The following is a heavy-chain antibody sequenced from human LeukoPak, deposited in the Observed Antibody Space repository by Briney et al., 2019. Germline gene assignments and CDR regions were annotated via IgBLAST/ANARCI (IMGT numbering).Heavy chain of an antibody. V-gene: IGHV1-8*01. J-gene: IGHJ5*02. D-gene: IGHD1/OR15-1a*01. CDR1: GYTFTSYD. Sequence: GASVKVSCKVSGYTFTSYDINWVRQATGQGLEWMGWMNPNSGNTGYAQKFQGRVTMTRNTSISTAYMELSSLRSEDTAVYYCARGGGWNTVTPFDPWGQGTLVTVSS. CDR3: ARGGGWNTVTPFDP. CDR2: MNPNSGNT.